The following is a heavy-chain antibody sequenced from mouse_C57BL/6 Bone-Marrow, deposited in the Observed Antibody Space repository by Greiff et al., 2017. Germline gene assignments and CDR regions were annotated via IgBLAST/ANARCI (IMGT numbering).Heavy chain of an antibody. CDR1: GFTFSDYG. CDR2: ISSGSSTI. J-gene: IGHJ1*03. V-gene: IGHV5-17*01. Sequence: EVTLMESGGGLVKPGGSLKLSCAASGFTFSDYGMHWVRQAPEKGLEWVAYISSGSSTIYYADTVKGRFTISRDNAKNTLFLQMTSLRSEDTAMYYCATTVVAYWYFDVWGTGTTVTVSS. D-gene: IGHD1-1*01. CDR3: ATTVVAYWYFDV.